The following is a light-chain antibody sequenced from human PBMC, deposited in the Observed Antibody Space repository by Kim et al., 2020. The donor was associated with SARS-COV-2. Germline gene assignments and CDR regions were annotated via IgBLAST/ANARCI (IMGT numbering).Light chain of an antibody. CDR1: SSGVVGYNY. Sequence: GQSIPIACTGTSSGVVGYNYVSWYEQHPGKAPKLMIYEVSNRPSGVSNRFSGSKSGNTASLTISGLQAEDEADYYCSSYTSSSTPVFGGGSQLTVL. V-gene: IGLV2-14*01. CDR3: SSYTSSSTPV. CDR2: EVS. J-gene: IGLJ2*01.